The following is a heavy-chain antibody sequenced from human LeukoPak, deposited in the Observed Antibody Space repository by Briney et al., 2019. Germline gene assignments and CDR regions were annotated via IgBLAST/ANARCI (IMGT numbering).Heavy chain of an antibody. CDR3: ASLRERSYYARGFDY. Sequence: KPSETLSLTCTVSGGSISSSSYYWGWIRQPPGKGLEWIGSIYYSGSTYYIPSLKSRVTISVDTSKNQFSLKLSSVTAADTAVYYCASLRERSYYARGFDYWGQGTLVTVSS. D-gene: IGHD1-26*01. J-gene: IGHJ4*02. V-gene: IGHV4-39*01. CDR1: GGSISSSSYY. CDR2: IYYSGST.